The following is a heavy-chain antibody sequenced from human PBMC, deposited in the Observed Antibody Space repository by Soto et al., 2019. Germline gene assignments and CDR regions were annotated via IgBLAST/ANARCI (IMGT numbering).Heavy chain of an antibody. CDR3: ARVEAESYRYTNYYYMDV. V-gene: IGHV3-7*01. Sequence: GGSLRLSCAASGFTFSNYWVTWVRQAPGKGLEWVANIKQDGSEKYYVDSVKGRFTISRDNAKNSLYLQMNSLRAEDSAVYFCARVEAESYRYTNYYYMDVWGKGTTVTVSS. CDR2: IKQDGSEK. CDR1: GFTFSNYW. J-gene: IGHJ6*03. D-gene: IGHD3-16*02.